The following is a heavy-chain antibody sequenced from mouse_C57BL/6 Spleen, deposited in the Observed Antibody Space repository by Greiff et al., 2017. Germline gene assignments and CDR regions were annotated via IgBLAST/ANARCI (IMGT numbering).Heavy chain of an antibody. V-gene: IGHV1-15*01. Sequence: QVQLKQSGAELVRPGASVTLSCKASGYTFTDYEMHWVKQTPVHGLEWIGAIDPETGGTAYNQKFKGKAILTADKSSSTAYMELRSLTSEDSAVYYCLYSNYFAYWGQGTLVTVSA. CDR3: LYSNYFAY. CDR2: IDPETGGT. J-gene: IGHJ3*01. D-gene: IGHD2-5*01. CDR1: GYTFTDYE.